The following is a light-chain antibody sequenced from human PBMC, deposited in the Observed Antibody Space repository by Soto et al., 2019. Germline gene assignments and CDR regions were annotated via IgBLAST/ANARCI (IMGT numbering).Light chain of an antibody. V-gene: IGKV4-1*01. CDR1: QIVFKGSNNKDC. Sequence: DIVMTQSPDSLAVSLGERASINVNAIQIVFKGSNNKDCLAWYQQKPGQPPKLLLYWASTRESGVPDRFSGSGSGTDFTLTISSLQAEDVAIYYCQQFSSPPFFPFGQGTKVDIK. J-gene: IGKJ2*01. CDR2: WAS. CDR3: QQFSSPPFFP.